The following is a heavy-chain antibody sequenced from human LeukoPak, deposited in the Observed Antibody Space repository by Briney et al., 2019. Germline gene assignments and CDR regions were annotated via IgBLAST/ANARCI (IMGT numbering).Heavy chain of an antibody. CDR2: INAGNGNT. Sequence: ASVKVSCKASGYTFTSYAMHWVRQAPGQRLEWMGWINAGNGNTKYSQKLQGRVTITRDTSASTAYMELSSLRSEDTAVYYCARESHAPPSYYDSSGYYLRWFDPWGQGTLVTVSS. V-gene: IGHV1-3*01. CDR1: GYTFTSYA. CDR3: ARESHAPPSYYDSSGYYLRWFDP. D-gene: IGHD3-22*01. J-gene: IGHJ5*02.